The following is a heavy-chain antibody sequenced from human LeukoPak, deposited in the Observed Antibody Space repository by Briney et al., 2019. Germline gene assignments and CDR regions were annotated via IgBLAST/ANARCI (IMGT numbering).Heavy chain of an antibody. Sequence: GGSLRLSCAASGFTFSTYWMAWVRQAPGKELEWVANIRDDGSRKYYVDSVKGRFTISRDNGENSLYLQMNSLRAEDTAVYYCARYILYHGAFDIWGQGTMVTVSS. CDR3: ARYILYHGAFDI. V-gene: IGHV3-7*01. D-gene: IGHD2-8*01. J-gene: IGHJ3*02. CDR2: IRDDGSRK. CDR1: GFTFSTYW.